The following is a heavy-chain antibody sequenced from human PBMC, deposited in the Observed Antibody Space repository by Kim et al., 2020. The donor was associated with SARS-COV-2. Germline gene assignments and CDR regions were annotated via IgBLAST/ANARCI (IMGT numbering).Heavy chain of an antibody. D-gene: IGHD1-26*01. CDR1: GFTFSSYA. Sequence: GGSLRLSCAASGFTFSSYAMSWVRQAPGKGLEWVSAISGSGGSTYYADSVKGRFTISRDNSKNTLYLQMNSLRAEDTAVYYCAKEGYSGSYAAYYFDYWGQGTLVTVSS. CDR3: AKEGYSGSYAAYYFDY. CDR2: ISGSGGST. J-gene: IGHJ4*02. V-gene: IGHV3-23*01.